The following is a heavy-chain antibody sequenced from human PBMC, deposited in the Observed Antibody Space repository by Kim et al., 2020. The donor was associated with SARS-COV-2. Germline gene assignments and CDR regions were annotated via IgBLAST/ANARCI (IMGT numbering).Heavy chain of an antibody. Sequence: SETLSLTCTVSGGSISSYYWSWIRQPPGKGLEWIGYIYYSGSTNYNPSLKSRVTISVDTSKNQFSLKLSSVTAADTAVYYCARHYYDSSGYSYYFDYWGQGTLVTVSS. J-gene: IGHJ4*02. CDR1: GGSISSYY. D-gene: IGHD3-22*01. CDR2: IYYSGST. V-gene: IGHV4-59*13. CDR3: ARHYYDSSGYSYYFDY.